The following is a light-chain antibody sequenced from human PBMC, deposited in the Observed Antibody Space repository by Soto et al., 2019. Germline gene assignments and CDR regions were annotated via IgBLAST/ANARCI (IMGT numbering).Light chain of an antibody. CDR2: KAS. Sequence: DIQMTQSPSILSASVGDGVTIACRASQSVTSWLTWYQQKPGQAPKLLLYKASTLESGVPSRSSGNGAEPDCTLTISSLQPDDMGTYYCQRYNSYPYTFGQGTNLEIK. CDR1: QSVTSW. CDR3: QRYNSYPYT. V-gene: IGKV1-5*03. J-gene: IGKJ2*01.